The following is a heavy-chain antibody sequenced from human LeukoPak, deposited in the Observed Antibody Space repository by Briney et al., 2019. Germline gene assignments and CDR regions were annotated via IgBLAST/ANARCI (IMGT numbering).Heavy chain of an antibody. CDR2: INPNSGGT. Sequence: ASVKVSCKASGYTFTGYYMHWVRQAPGQGLEWMGWINPNSGGTNYAQKFQGRVTMTRDTSISTAYMELSRLRSEDTAVYYCARGRQGMTTVTTGGYDWGQGTLVTVSS. CDR3: ARGRQGMTTVTTGGYD. CDR1: GYTFTGYY. J-gene: IGHJ4*02. D-gene: IGHD4-17*01. V-gene: IGHV1-2*02.